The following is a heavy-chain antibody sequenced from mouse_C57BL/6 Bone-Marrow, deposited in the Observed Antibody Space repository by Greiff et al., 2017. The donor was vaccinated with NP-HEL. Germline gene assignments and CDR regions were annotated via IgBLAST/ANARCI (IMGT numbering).Heavy chain of an antibody. V-gene: IGHV5-4*03. J-gene: IGHJ3*01. CDR2: ISDGGSYT. Sequence: EVKLQESGGGLVKPGGSLKLSCAASGFTFSSYAMSWVRQTPEKRLEWVATISDGGSYTYYPDNVKGRFTISRDNAKNNLYLQMSHLKSEDTAMYYCARRRSFAYWGQGTLVTVSA. CDR3: ARRRSFAY. CDR1: GFTFSSYA.